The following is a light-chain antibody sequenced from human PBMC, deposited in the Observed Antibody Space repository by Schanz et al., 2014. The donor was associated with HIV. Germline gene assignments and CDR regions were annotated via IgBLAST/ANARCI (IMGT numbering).Light chain of an antibody. CDR1: QSVGSN. V-gene: IGKV3-11*01. J-gene: IGKJ3*01. CDR2: DTS. CDR3: QQRSNWPFRFT. Sequence: EIVLTQSPATLSVSPGEGATLSCRVSQSVGSNVAWYQQKVGQPPRLLIYDTSKRATGIPARFSGSGSETDFTLTISGLEPEDFAVYYCQQRSNWPFRFTFGPGTKVEI.